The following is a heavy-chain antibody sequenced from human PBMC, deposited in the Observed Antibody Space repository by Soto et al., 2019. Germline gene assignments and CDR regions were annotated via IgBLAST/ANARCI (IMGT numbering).Heavy chain of an antibody. D-gene: IGHD2-21*01. CDR1: GFTFGTYG. CDR3: VKDRGDLVVVSAATVEK. CDR2: ISYNGNNK. V-gene: IGHV3-30*18. J-gene: IGHJ4*02. Sequence: QVQLVESGGGVVLPGRSLRLSCVASGFTFGTYGMHWVRQAPGKGLEWVAVISYNGNNKFYADSVKGRFSISRDNSENTLYIELTSLRAEDTAVYYFVKDRGDLVVVSAATVEKWGQGTLVTVSS.